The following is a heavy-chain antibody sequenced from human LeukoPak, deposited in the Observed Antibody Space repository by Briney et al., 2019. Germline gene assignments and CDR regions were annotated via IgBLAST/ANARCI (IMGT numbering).Heavy chain of an antibody. D-gene: IGHD3-10*01. CDR1: GFTFSSYW. CDR2: INSDGSST. J-gene: IGHJ4*02. CDR3: ARVEFGELSPYFDY. V-gene: IGHV3-74*01. Sequence: GGSLRLSCAASGFTFSSYWMHWVRQAPGKGLVWVSRINSDGSSTSYADSVKGRFTISRDNAKNTLYLQMNSLRAEDTVVYYCARVEFGELSPYFDYWGQGTLVTVSS.